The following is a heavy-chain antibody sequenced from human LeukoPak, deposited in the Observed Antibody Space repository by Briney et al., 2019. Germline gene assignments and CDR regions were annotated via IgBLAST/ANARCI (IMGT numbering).Heavy chain of an antibody. D-gene: IGHD3-22*01. J-gene: IGHJ3*02. V-gene: IGHV4-61*02. CDR3: ARSYYYDSSGSKDAFDI. Sequence: SQTLSLTCTVSGGSIISSSYFWNWIRQPAGKGLEWIGRIYPSGSTNYNPSLKSRVTISIDMSKNQFSLKLSSVTAADTAIYYCARSYYYDSSGSKDAFDIWGQGTMVTVSS. CDR2: IYPSGST. CDR1: GGSIISSSYF.